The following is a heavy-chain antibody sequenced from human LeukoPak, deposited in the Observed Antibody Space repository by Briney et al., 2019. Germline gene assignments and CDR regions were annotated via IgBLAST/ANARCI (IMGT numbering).Heavy chain of an antibody. D-gene: IGHD1-1*01. Sequence: SGPTLVKPTQTLTLTCTFSGFSLSTSGVGVGWIRQPPGKALEWLALIYWNDDKRYSPSLKSRLTITKDTSKNQVVLTMTNMDPVDTATYYCAHSHWNGVVNWFDPWGQGTLVTVSS. CDR1: GFSLSTSGVG. V-gene: IGHV2-5*01. CDR3: AHSHWNGVVNWFDP. CDR2: IYWNDDK. J-gene: IGHJ5*02.